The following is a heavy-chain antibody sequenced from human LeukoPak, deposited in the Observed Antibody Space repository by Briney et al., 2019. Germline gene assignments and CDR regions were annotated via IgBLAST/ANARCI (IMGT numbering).Heavy chain of an antibody. Sequence: SVKLSCKASGGTFSSYAISWVRQAPGQGLEWMGGIIPIFGTTNYAQKFQDRVTITTDKSTSTAYMELRSLTSYDTAVYYCARGSSYGFSMGYWGQGTLVAVSS. J-gene: IGHJ4*02. CDR2: IIPIFGTT. CDR3: ARGSSYGFSMGY. D-gene: IGHD5-18*01. V-gene: IGHV1-69*05. CDR1: GGTFSSYA.